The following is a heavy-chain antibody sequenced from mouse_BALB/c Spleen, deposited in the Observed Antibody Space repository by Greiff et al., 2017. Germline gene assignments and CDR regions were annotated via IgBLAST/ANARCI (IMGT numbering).Heavy chain of an antibody. D-gene: IGHD2-2*01. CDR2: IYWDDDK. CDR1: GFSLSTSGMG. Sequence: QVTLKESGPGILQPSQTLSLTCSFSGFSLSTSGMGVSWIRQPSGKGLEWLAHIYWDDDKRYNPSLKSRLTISKDTSRNQVFLKITSVDTADTATYYCARRAYGYDEEDGYYFDYWGQGTTLTVSS. V-gene: IGHV8-12*01. CDR3: ARRAYGYDEEDGYYFDY. J-gene: IGHJ2*01.